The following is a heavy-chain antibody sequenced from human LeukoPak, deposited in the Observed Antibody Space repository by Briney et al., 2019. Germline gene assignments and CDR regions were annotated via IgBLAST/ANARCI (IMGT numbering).Heavy chain of an antibody. CDR1: GFTFSRYW. CDR3: ASSSSTSWIFDY. J-gene: IGHJ4*02. CDR2: IKQDGSEK. V-gene: IGHV3-7*05. Sequence: GGSLRLSCKASGFTFSRYWMSWVRQAPGKGPEWVANIKQDGSEKYYVDSVKGRFTISRDNAKKSLSLQMNSLRAEDTAVYYCASSSSTSWIFDYWGQGTLVTVSS. D-gene: IGHD2-2*01.